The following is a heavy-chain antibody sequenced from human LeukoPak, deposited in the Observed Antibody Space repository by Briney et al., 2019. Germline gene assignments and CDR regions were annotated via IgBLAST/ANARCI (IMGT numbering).Heavy chain of an antibody. CDR1: GYTFTGYY. V-gene: IGHV1-2*06. CDR2: INPNSGGT. J-gene: IGHJ5*02. CDR3: ARDHNPYIPIDKFDTYNWFDP. D-gene: IGHD3-9*01. Sequence: ASVKVSCKASGYTFTGYYMHWVRQAPGQGLEWMGRINPNSGGTNYAQKFQGRVTMTRDTSISTAYMELSRLRSDDTAVYYCARDHNPYIPIDKFDTYNWFDPRGQGTLVTVSS.